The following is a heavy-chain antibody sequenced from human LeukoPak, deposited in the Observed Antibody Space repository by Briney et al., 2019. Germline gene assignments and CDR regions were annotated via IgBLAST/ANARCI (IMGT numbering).Heavy chain of an antibody. CDR1: GFTFSSYE. CDR3: ARDNWNDLVFDY. Sequence: GGSLRLSCAASGFTFSSYEMNWVRQAPGKGLEWVSYISSSGSTIYYADSVKGRFTISRDNAKNSLYLQMNSLRAEDTAVYYCARDNWNDLVFDYWGQGTLVTVSS. J-gene: IGHJ4*02. V-gene: IGHV3-48*03. CDR2: ISSSGSTI. D-gene: IGHD1-20*01.